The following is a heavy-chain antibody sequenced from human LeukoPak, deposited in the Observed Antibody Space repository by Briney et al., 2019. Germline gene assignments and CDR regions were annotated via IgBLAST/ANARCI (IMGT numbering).Heavy chain of an antibody. CDR3: ARVVSPEGYFDY. CDR1: GGSISSGGYY. Sequence: SETLSLTCTVSGGSISSGGYYWSWIRQHPGKGLEWIGYICYSGSTYYNPSLKSRVTISVDTSKNQFSLKLSSVTAADTAVYYCARVVSPEGYFDYWGQGTLVTVSS. CDR2: ICYSGST. V-gene: IGHV4-31*03. J-gene: IGHJ4*02. D-gene: IGHD5/OR15-5a*01.